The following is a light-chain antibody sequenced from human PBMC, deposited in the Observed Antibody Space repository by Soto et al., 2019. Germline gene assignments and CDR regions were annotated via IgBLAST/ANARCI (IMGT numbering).Light chain of an antibody. CDR2: EVN. J-gene: IGLJ2*01. CDR1: SSDVGNYNY. V-gene: IGLV2-8*01. CDR3: TSYAAGKNVV. Sequence: QSALTQPPSASGSPGQSVTISCTGTSSDVGNYNYVPWYQQYPGKAPKLMIYEVNKRPSGVPDRFSGSKSGNTASLTVSGLQAEDEADYYCTSYAAGKNVVFGGGTKLTVL.